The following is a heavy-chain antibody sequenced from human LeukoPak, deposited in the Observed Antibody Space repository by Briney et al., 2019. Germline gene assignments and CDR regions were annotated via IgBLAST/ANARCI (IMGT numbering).Heavy chain of an antibody. CDR1: GYTFTSYG. CDR2: ISAYNGNT. J-gene: IGHJ5*02. V-gene: IGHV1-18*01. D-gene: IGHD2-21*01. CDR3: ARAGVISVYNWFDP. Sequence: ASVKASCKASGYTFTSYGISWVRQAPGQGLEWMGWISAYNGNTNYAQILQGRVTMTTDTSTSTAYMELRSLRSDDTAVYYCARAGVISVYNWFDPWGQGTLVTVSS.